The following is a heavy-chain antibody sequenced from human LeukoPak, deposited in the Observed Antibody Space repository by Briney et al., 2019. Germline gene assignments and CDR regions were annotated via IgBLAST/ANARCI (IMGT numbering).Heavy chain of an antibody. V-gene: IGHV1-2*02. J-gene: IGHJ6*03. CDR3: ARDHWFGGYGDGIHYYYMDV. Sequence: GASVKVSCKASGYTFTGYYMHWVRQAPGQGLEWMGWINPNSGGTNYAQKFQGRVTMTRDTSISTAYMELNRLRSDDTAVYYCARDHWFGGYGDGIHYYYMDVWGKGTTVTISS. CDR2: INPNSGGT. CDR1: GYTFTGYY. D-gene: IGHD4-17*01.